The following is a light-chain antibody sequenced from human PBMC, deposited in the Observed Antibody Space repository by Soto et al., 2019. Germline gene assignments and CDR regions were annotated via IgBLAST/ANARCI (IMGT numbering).Light chain of an antibody. CDR2: GAS. CDR3: QQYGSSPPIT. V-gene: IGKV3-20*01. J-gene: IGKJ5*01. CDR1: QSVSSSY. Sequence: EIVLTQSPGTLSLSPGERATLSCRASQSVSSSYLAWYQQKPGQAPRLRIYGASSRATVIPDRFSGSGSGTDFTLTISRLEPDDFAVYYCQQYGSSPPITFGQGTRLEIK.